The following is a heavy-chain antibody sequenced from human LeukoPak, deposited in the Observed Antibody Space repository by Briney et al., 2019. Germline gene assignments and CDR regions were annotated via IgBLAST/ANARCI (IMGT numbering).Heavy chain of an antibody. J-gene: IGHJ3*02. Sequence: PGGSLRLSCAASGFTFTIFGLNWVRQAPGKVPEWVSYIDARSGITYYADSVQGRFTISRDNAQESVFLQMNSLRADDTAVYYCARTYDFGRGPPGDAFDNWGPGTLVIVSS. CDR3: ARTYDFGRGPPGDAFDN. V-gene: IGHV3-48*01. CDR2: IDARSGIT. CDR1: GFTFTIFG. D-gene: IGHD3-3*01.